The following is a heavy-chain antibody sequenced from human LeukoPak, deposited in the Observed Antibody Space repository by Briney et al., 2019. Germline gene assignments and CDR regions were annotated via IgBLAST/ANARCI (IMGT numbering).Heavy chain of an antibody. CDR1: GFTFTSSA. J-gene: IGHJ6*02. D-gene: IGHD3-22*01. Sequence: SVKVSCKASGFTFTSSAVQWVRQARGQRLEWIGWIVIGSGNTNYAQKFQERVTITRDMSTSTAYMELSSLRSEDTAVYYCAREYYYDSSGYYSPGYYYGMDVWGQGTTVTVSS. CDR2: IVIGSGNT. V-gene: IGHV1-58*01. CDR3: AREYYYDSSGYYSPGYYYGMDV.